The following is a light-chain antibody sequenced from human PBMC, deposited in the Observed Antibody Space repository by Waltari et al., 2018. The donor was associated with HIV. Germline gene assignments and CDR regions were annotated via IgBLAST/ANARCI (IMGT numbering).Light chain of an antibody. J-gene: IGLJ3*02. CDR1: SSNLGRNF. Sequence: QSVLTQPPSASGTPGQRVTISCSGSSSNLGRNFVYWYQQLPGTATKLLIYRNNQRPSGVPDRFSGSKSGTSASLAISGLRSEDEADYYCAAWDDSLSGHWVFGGGTKVTVL. V-gene: IGLV1-47*01. CDR2: RNN. CDR3: AAWDDSLSGHWV.